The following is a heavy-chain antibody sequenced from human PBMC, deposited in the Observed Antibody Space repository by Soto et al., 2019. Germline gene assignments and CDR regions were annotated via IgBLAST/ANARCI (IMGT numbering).Heavy chain of an antibody. J-gene: IGHJ6*02. CDR2: INPSGGST. CDR3: SRESDYGMDV. CDR1: GYTFTSYY. V-gene: IGHV1-46*01. Sequence: QVQLVQSGAEVKKPGASVKVSCKASGYTFTSYYMHWVRQAPGQGLEWMGIINPSGGSTSYAQKFQGRLTMTRDTTTSTVYMELSSLRSEDTAVYYSSRESDYGMDVWGQGTTVTVSS.